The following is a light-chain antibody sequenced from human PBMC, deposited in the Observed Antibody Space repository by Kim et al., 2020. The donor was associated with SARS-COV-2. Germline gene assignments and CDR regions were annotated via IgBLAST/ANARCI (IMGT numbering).Light chain of an antibody. CDR1: QPIGSY. V-gene: IGKV1-39*01. CDR2: ASS. CDR3: QQTFSTPQT. J-gene: IGKJ1*01. Sequence: ASVGDRVSLSCRASQPIGSYLNWFQQKPGKAPKLLIFASSALQSGVPSRFSGGGSGTDFTLTISSLQPEDFAIYYCQQTFSTPQTFGQGTKVDIK.